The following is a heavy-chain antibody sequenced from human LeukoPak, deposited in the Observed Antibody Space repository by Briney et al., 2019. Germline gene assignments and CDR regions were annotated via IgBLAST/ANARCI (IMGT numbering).Heavy chain of an antibody. CDR2: IYYTGST. V-gene: IGHV4-59*11. J-gene: IGHJ5*01. CDR3: AGIGTAASFDS. CDR1: GGSISGHY. D-gene: IGHD6-13*01. Sequence: PSGTLSLTCTVSGGSISGHYWSWIRQSPGKGLEWIGYIYYTGSTNYNPSLKSRVTISVDTSKNQFSLKLTSVTAADTAVYYCAGIGTAASFDSWGQGTQVTVSS.